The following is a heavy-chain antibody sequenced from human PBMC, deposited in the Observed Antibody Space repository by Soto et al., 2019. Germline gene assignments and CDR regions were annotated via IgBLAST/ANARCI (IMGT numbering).Heavy chain of an antibody. J-gene: IGHJ6*02. CDR1: GGSISSSRYY. D-gene: IGHD5-12*01. V-gene: IGHV4-39*01. CDR3: ARHRAEVVATPRDGYYYYDCMDA. Sequence: TVSGGSISSSRYYWGLIRQPPGKGLEWIGSIYYSGSTYYNPSLKSRVTISVDTAKNQFSLKLSTVTAADTAVYYCARHRAEVVATPRDGYYYYDCMDAWGQGTTVTVSS. CDR2: IYYSGST.